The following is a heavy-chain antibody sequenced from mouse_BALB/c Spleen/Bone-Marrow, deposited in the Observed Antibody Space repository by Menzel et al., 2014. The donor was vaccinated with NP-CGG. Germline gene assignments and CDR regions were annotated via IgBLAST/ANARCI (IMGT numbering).Heavy chain of an antibody. V-gene: IGHV1-9*01. CDR2: ILPGSGSS. J-gene: IGHJ4*01. Sequence: QVQLQQSGAELMKPGASVRISCKATGYTFSNYWIEWIKQRPGHGLEWIGEILPGSGSSNYNEKLKGKATFTADTSSNTAYMQLSSLTSEDSAVYYCARTADGYYYAMDYWVKEPQSPSPQ. CDR1: GYTFSNYW. D-gene: IGHD2-3*01. CDR3: ARTADGYYYAMDY.